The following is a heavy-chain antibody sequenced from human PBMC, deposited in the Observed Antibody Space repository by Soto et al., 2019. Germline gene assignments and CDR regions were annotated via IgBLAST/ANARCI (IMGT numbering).Heavy chain of an antibody. Sequence: PGGSLRLSCAASGFIFSSYWMSWVRQAPGKGLEWVANIKEDGRAEFYVDSVKGRFTISRDNAKNSLYLQMNSLRAEDTAVYYCARDPYDVFDYWGQGTLVTVSS. CDR2: IKEDGRAE. CDR1: GFIFSSYW. D-gene: IGHD5-12*01. CDR3: ARDPYDVFDY. J-gene: IGHJ4*02. V-gene: IGHV3-7*01.